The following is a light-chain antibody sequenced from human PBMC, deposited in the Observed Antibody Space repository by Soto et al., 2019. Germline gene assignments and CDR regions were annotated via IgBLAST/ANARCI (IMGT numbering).Light chain of an antibody. J-gene: IGKJ1*01. CDR1: QSVRTN. V-gene: IGKV3-15*01. CDR2: DES. Sequence: EIVMTQSPAALSVSPGERATLSCRASQSVRTNLAWYRQKPGQAPTLLIYDESIMAHGIPSRFSGSGYGTEFSITISSLQSEDFAVYYCQLYHDWTPWSFAQGPQVEIK. CDR3: QLYHDWTPWS.